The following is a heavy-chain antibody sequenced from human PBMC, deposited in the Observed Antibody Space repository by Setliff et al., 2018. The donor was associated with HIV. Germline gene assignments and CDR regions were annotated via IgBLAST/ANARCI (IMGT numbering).Heavy chain of an antibody. J-gene: IGHJ4*02. D-gene: IGHD4-17*01. CDR3: ARDAYGDSYFDY. V-gene: IGHV3-21*01. Sequence: LRLSCAASGFTFSKFSMSWVRQAPGKGLEWVSSITSTSRYIDYADSLRGRFTISRDNARNSLYLHLRALGAEDTAIYYCARDAYGDSYFDYWGQGTLVTVSS. CDR2: ITSTSRYI. CDR1: GFTFSKFS.